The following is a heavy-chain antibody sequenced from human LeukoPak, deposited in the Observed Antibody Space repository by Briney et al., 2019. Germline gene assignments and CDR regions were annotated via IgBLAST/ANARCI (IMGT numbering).Heavy chain of an antibody. D-gene: IGHD3-22*01. V-gene: IGHV4-61*02. CDR3: ARRGYYYDSSGYYNWFDP. J-gene: IGHJ5*02. Sequence: SETLSLTCTVSGGSISSGSYYWSWIRQPAGKGLEWIVRIYTSGSTYYNPSLKSRVTISVDTSKNQFYLKLSSVTAADTAVYYCARRGYYYDSSGYYNWFDPWGQGTLVTVSS. CDR2: IYTSGST. CDR1: GGSISSGSYY.